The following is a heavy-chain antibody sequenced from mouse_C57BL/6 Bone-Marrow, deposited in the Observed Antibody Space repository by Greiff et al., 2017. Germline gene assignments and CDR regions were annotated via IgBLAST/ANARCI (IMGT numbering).Heavy chain of an antibody. CDR3: APYYTGFAY. J-gene: IGHJ3*01. Sequence: VQLQQSGAELAKPGASVKLSCKASGYTFTSYWMHWVKQRPGQGLEWIGDINPSSGYTKYNQKFKDKATLTADKSSSTAYMQLSSLTYEDSAVYCCAPYYTGFAYWGQGTLVTVSA. V-gene: IGHV1-7*01. CDR1: GYTFTSYW. D-gene: IGHD2-12*01. CDR2: INPSSGYT.